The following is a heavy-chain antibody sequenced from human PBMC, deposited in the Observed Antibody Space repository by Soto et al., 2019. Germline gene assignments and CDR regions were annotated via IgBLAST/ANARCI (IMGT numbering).Heavy chain of an antibody. CDR2: IYYSGST. Sequence: TLSLTCTVSGGSISSYYWSWIRQPPGKGLEWIGYIYYSGSTNYNPSLKSRVTISVDTSKNQFSLKLRSVTAADTAVYYCARQYGGYGGGVDYWGQGTQVTVSS. D-gene: IGHD5-12*01. CDR1: GGSISSYY. J-gene: IGHJ4*02. CDR3: ARQYGGYGGGVDY. V-gene: IGHV4-59*08.